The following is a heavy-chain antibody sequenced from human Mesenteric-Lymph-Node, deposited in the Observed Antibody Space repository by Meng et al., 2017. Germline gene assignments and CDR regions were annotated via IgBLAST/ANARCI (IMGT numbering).Heavy chain of an antibody. J-gene: IGHJ4*02. CDR2: INNDGSGT. Sequence: VRGVESGGGLVQTGGSLRLSWAASGYTLRNYWMNWVRQVPGKGLVCVSYINNDGSGTGYADSVKGRFTISRGNAKNTLYLQMNSLRADDTAVYYCARGGSYGSIDYWGQGTLVTVSS. CDR3: ARGGSYGSIDY. V-gene: IGHV3-74*01. CDR1: GYTLRNYW. D-gene: IGHD5-18*01.